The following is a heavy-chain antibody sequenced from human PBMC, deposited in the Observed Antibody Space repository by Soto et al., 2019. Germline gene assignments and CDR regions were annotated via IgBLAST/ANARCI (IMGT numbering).Heavy chain of an antibody. CDR1: QFPFDVYS. V-gene: IGHV3-48*02. CDR2: IRHTTSAT. D-gene: IGHD6-19*01. Sequence: GESLKISCVASQFPFDVYSMHWVRQAPGKGLEWVSYIRHTTSATFYADAVKGRFTISRDNRKNSPFLQMNSLRDDDTGVYFCARDRGSSGMFELDVWGPGTLVTVSS. J-gene: IGHJ3*01. CDR3: ARDRGSSGMFELDV.